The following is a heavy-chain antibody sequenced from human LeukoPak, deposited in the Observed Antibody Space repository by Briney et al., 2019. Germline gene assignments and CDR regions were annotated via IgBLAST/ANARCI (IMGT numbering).Heavy chain of an antibody. V-gene: IGHV3-23*01. J-gene: IGHJ4*02. CDR1: GFTFSSYA. CDR2: ISGSGGST. Sequence: GGSLRLSCAASGFTFSSYAMSWVRQAPGKGLEWVSAISGSGGSTYYADSVKGRFTISSDNSKNTLYLQMNSLRAEDTAVYYCAKDRDYYGDYGALFDYWGQGTLVTVSS. CDR3: AKDRDYYGDYGALFDY. D-gene: IGHD4-17*01.